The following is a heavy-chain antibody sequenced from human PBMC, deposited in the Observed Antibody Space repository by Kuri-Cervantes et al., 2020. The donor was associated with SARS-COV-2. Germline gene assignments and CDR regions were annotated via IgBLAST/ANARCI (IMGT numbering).Heavy chain of an antibody. CDR2: IYYSGST. CDR1: GGSISSHY. Sequence: SETLSLTCTVSGGSISSHYWSWIRQPPGKGLEWIGYIYYSGSTNYNPSLKSRVTISVDTSKNQFSLKLSSVTAADTAVYYCARERESFGVVDAFDIWGQGTMVTVSS. D-gene: IGHD3-10*01. J-gene: IGHJ3*02. CDR3: ARERESFGVVDAFDI. V-gene: IGHV4-59*11.